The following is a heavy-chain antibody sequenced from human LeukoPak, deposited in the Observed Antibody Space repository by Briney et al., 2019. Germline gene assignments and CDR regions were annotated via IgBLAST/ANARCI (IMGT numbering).Heavy chain of an antibody. J-gene: IGHJ4*02. V-gene: IGHV3-30*19. Sequence: VRSLRLSSAASGFTLCSDGMHWVCQAPGKGLGWVAFICYDGSNKYYTDPAKVGFTISRDNTKNTLYLHMNSVRAEDTSVYHCVRTYNSTCVHYFDYWGQGTLVTVSS. CDR1: GFTLCSDG. D-gene: IGHD1-1*01. CDR3: VRTYNSTCVHYFDY. CDR2: ICYDGSNK.